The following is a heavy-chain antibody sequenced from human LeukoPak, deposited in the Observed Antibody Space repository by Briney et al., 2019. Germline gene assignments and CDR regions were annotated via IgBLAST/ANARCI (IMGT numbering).Heavy chain of an antibody. CDR3: ARHVRDYPRIIN. D-gene: IGHD4-11*01. J-gene: IGHJ6*04. CDR2: IYYSGNT. CDR1: GGSISSSSYS. Sequence: SGTLSLTCTVSGGSISSSSYSWGWIRQPPGKGLEWIGNIYYSGNTYYNPSLKSRATISVDTSKNQFSLKLSSVTAADTAVYYCARHVRDYPRIINWGKGTTVTVSS. V-gene: IGHV4-39*01.